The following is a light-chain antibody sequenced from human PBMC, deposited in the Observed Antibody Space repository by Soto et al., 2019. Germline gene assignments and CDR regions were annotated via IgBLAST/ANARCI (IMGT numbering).Light chain of an antibody. Sequence: SVLTPPPSLSGAPGQRVTISCTGSGSNIGAPYDVHWYQHLPGTAPKLLIYGSTNRPSGVPGRFSGSKSGTSASLAITGLQAEDEADYYCQSYDSSLSGYVFGAGTKVTVL. CDR2: GST. V-gene: IGLV1-40*01. J-gene: IGLJ1*01. CDR3: QSYDSSLSGYV. CDR1: GSNIGAPYD.